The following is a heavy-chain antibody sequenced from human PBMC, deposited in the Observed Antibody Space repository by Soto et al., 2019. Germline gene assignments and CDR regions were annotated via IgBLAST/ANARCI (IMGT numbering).Heavy chain of an antibody. Sequence: PSETLSLTCSVSGGSISSYYWSWIRQPPGKGLEWIGYIYYSGSTNYNPSLKSRVTISVDKSKNQFSLNLNSLTAADTAVYYCAANGWYCVEYWGQGILVTVSS. J-gene: IGHJ4*02. CDR2: IYYSGST. CDR1: GGSISSYY. D-gene: IGHD6-19*01. V-gene: IGHV4-59*12. CDR3: AANGWYCVEY.